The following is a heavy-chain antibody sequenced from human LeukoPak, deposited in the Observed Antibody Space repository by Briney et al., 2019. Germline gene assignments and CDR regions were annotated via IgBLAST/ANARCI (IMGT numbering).Heavy chain of an antibody. D-gene: IGHD6-19*01. CDR1: GFTFSSYW. V-gene: IGHV3-23*01. Sequence: GGSLRLSCVASGFTFSSYWMTWVRQAPGKGLEWVSASGSGGSTYYADSVKGRFTISRDNSKNTLYLQMNSLRAEDTAVYYCAKAVRSGWRHFDYWGQGTLVTVSS. CDR3: AKAVRSGWRHFDY. J-gene: IGHJ4*02. CDR2: SGSGGST.